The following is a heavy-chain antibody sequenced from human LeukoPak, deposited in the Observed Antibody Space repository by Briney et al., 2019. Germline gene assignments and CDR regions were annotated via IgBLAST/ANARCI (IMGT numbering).Heavy chain of an antibody. CDR3: ARGPSGYHNT. D-gene: IGHD5-12*01. CDR1: GFTFSDYY. CDR2: ISNSGTII. V-gene: IGHV3-11*04. Sequence: GGSLRLSCAASGFTFSDYYMSWIRQAPGKGLEWVSYISNSGTIIKYADSVKGRFTISRDNSKNTLYLQMNSLRAADTAVYYCARGPSGYHNTGGQGTLVTVSS. J-gene: IGHJ4*02.